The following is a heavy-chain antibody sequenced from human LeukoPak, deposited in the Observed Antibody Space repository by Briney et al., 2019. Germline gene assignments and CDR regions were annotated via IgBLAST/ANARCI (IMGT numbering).Heavy chain of an antibody. Sequence: PSETLSLTCTVSGGSISSYYWSWIRQPPGKGLEWIGYIYSSGSTNYNPSLRSRVTISVDTSKNQFSLKLSSVTTADTAVYYCARDLSGGIAALDYWGQGTLVTVSS. D-gene: IGHD6-6*01. CDR1: GGSISSYY. V-gene: IGHV4-59*01. CDR3: ARDLSGGIAALDY. J-gene: IGHJ4*02. CDR2: IYSSGST.